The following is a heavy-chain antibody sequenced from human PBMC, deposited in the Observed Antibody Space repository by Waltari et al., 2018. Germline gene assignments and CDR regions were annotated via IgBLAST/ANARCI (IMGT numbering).Heavy chain of an antibody. Sequence: QVQLVQSGAEAKKPGSSVRVSCRASGGSFTSDPTNWVRQAPGKGLEWMGRIMPDNSETEYAVKFQGRITIAADTSTGTVYMELSSLRSDDTAVYYCAGGDGGYYYHKMDVWGQGTTVTVSS. D-gene: IGHD3-22*01. CDR2: IMPDNSET. CDR1: GGSFTSDP. V-gene: IGHV1-69*02. J-gene: IGHJ6*02. CDR3: AGGDGGYYYHKMDV.